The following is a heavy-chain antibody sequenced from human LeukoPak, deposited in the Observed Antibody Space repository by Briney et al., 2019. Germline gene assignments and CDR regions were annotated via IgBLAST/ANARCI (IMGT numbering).Heavy chain of an antibody. CDR1: GGSINNYY. CDR3: AGTPQGDNYFDY. Sequence: SETLSLTCTVSGGSINNYYWTWLRQPAGKGLEWIGRIYSSGKTNYNPSLKSRVTMSVDTSNNQLSLMMTSVTAADTAVFYCAGTPQGDNYFDYWGQGHLVTVSS. D-gene: IGHD3-9*01. V-gene: IGHV4-4*07. J-gene: IGHJ4*02. CDR2: IYSSGKT.